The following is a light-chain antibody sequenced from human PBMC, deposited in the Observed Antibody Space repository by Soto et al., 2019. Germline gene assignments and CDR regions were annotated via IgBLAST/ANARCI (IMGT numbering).Light chain of an antibody. Sequence: LRQPPGTPSFSPGERANLSCSASQSVSRSYLAWYQQKHDQAPRLLIYGAYRSATGIPDRFSGRVSGAYFTPTISRLEPDVVTVYCCQYDSISPVTFGQGTKVDIK. CDR2: GAY. CDR3: QYDSISPVT. V-gene: IGKV3-20*01. J-gene: IGKJ1*01. CDR1: QSVSRSY.